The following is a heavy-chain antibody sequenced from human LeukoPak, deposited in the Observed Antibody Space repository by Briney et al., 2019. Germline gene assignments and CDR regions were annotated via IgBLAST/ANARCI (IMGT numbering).Heavy chain of an antibody. CDR1: GFTFSSYS. Sequence: AGGSLRLSCAASGFTFSSYSMNWVRQAPGEGLEWVSSISSSSSYIYYADSVKGRFTISRDNAKNSLYLQMNSLRAEDTAVYYCARGLDSSGWRGDYWGQGTLVTVSS. CDR2: ISSSSSYI. D-gene: IGHD6-19*01. J-gene: IGHJ4*02. CDR3: ARGLDSSGWRGDY. V-gene: IGHV3-21*01.